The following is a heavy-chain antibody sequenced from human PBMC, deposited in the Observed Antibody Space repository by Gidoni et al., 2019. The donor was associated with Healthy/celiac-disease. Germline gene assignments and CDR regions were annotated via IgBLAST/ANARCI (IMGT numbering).Heavy chain of an antibody. CDR2: ISSSSSTI. Sequence: EVQLVESGGGLVQPGGSLRLSCAASGFTFSSYSMNWVRQAPGKGLEWVSYISSSSSTIYYADSVKGRFTISRDNAKNSLYLQMNSLRAEDTAVYYCARGGDSGWDDYWGQGTLVTVSS. J-gene: IGHJ4*02. CDR1: GFTFSSYS. D-gene: IGHD6-19*01. V-gene: IGHV3-48*01. CDR3: ARGGDSGWDDY.